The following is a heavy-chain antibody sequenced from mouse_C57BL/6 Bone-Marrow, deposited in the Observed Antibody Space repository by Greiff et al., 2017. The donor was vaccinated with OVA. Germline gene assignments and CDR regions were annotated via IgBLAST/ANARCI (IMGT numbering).Heavy chain of an antibody. CDR2: ISNGGGST. D-gene: IGHD1-1*01. CDR3: ARRPYYYGSSLYAMDY. Sequence: EVKVEESGGGLVQPGGSLKLSCAASGFTFSDYYMYWVRQTPEKRLEWVAYISNGGGSTYYPDTVKGRFTISRDNAKNTLYLQMSRLKSEDTAMYYCARRPYYYGSSLYAMDYWGQGTSVTVSS. J-gene: IGHJ4*01. CDR1: GFTFSDYY. V-gene: IGHV5-12*01.